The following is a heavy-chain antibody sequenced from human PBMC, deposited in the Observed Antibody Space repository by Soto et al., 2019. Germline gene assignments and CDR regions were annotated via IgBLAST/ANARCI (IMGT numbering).Heavy chain of an antibody. Sequence: QLQLHESGSGLVKPSQTLSLTCTVSGASITFGGYSWSWIRQTPGKGLEWIGYINHLETTFYNPSFESRLTLSIDRAKNQFSLKLHSMSAADRAVYFCARSSGWFEADAFDLWGQGTMVTVSA. D-gene: IGHD3-22*01. CDR3: ARSSGWFEADAFDL. J-gene: IGHJ3*01. CDR1: GASITFGGYS. CDR2: INHLETT. V-gene: IGHV4-30-2*01.